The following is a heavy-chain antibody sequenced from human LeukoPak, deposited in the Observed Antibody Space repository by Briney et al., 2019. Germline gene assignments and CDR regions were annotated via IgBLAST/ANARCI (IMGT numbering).Heavy chain of an antibody. CDR3: ARDMVDCSGGSCYSMPTDY. V-gene: IGHV3-7*01. CDR1: GFTFSSYW. D-gene: IGHD2-15*01. J-gene: IGHJ4*02. CDR2: IKQDGSEK. Sequence: PGGSLRLSCAASGFTFSSYWMSWVRQAPGKGLEWVANIKQDGSEKYYVDSVKGRFTISRDNAKNSLYLQMNSLRAEDTAVYYCARDMVDCSGGSCYSMPTDYRGQGTLVTVSS.